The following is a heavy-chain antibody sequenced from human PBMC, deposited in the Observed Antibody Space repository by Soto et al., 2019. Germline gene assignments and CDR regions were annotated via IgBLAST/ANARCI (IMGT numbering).Heavy chain of an antibody. D-gene: IGHD4-4*01. V-gene: IGHV3-30*18. Sequence: QVQLVESGGGVVQPGRSLTVSCAASGFAFSSYGMHWVRQAPGKGLQWVAVISYDGRNKYYADSVKARFTISRDNSKNTLHLQMHRLRAEDTAVYYCAKVRLHYSNYYHYCMDVWGQGTTVTVSS. J-gene: IGHJ6*02. CDR2: ISYDGRNK. CDR1: GFAFSSYG. CDR3: AKVRLHYSNYYHYCMDV.